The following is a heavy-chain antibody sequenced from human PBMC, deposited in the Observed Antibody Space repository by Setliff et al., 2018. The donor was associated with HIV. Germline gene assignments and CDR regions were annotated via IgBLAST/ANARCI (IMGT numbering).Heavy chain of an antibody. J-gene: IGHJ4*02. D-gene: IGHD6-19*01. CDR2: ISGSGGST. Sequence: PGGSLRLSCAASGFTFSSYAMSWVRQAPGKGLEWVPGISGSGGSTYYADSVKGRFTISRDNSKNTLYLQMNSLRAEDTAVYYCAKDRGSGWYGDYFDYWGQGTLVTVSS. CDR1: GFTFSSYA. V-gene: IGHV3-23*01. CDR3: AKDRGSGWYGDYFDY.